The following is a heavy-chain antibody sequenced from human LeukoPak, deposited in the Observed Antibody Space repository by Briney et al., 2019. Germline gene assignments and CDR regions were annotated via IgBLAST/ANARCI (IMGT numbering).Heavy chain of an antibody. CDR3: AKLINYYGSGSYWYFDL. CDR1: GFTSTIYA. J-gene: IGHJ2*01. D-gene: IGHD3-10*01. Sequence: GRSLRLSRAVSGFTSTIYAMSWVREAPGKGLESVSAISGCRGSPYYADSVKGRFTISRDNSQNTLYLQMNSLRADHTAVYCCAKLINYYGSGSYWYFDLWGRGTLVSVSS. V-gene: IGHV3-23*01. CDR2: ISGCRGSP.